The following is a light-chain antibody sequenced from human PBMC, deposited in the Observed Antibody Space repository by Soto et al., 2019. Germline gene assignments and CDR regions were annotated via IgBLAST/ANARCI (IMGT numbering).Light chain of an antibody. V-gene: IGKV3-20*01. J-gene: IGKJ4*01. CDR2: GAS. Sequence: EIVLTQSPGTLSLSPGERATLSCRASQSVSSSYLAWYQQKPGQAPRLLIYGASSRATGIPDRFSGSGSGTDFTLTISRLEPEDFAVYYCQQYCSSLPTFGGGTKVEIK. CDR3: QQYCSSLPT. CDR1: QSVSSSY.